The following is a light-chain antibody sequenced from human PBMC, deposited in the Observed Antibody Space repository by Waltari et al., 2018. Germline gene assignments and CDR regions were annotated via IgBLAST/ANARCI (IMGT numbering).Light chain of an antibody. CDR2: WRS. Sequence: DIVMTQSPDSLAVSLGERASINCKASRSVLYSANNQNYLAWYKQKSRQPTKLLIYWRSTRVSRVPDGFIGSGAGTDFTLTITSLQAEDVAVYYCQEYFTTPPTTFGQGTKLEIK. V-gene: IGKV4-1*01. CDR3: QEYFTTPPTT. CDR1: RSVLYSANNQNY. J-gene: IGKJ2*01.